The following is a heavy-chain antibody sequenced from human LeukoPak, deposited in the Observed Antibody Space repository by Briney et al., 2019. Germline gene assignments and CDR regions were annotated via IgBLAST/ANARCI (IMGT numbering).Heavy chain of an antibody. CDR3: ARSSGSYRPFDS. Sequence: GGSLRLSCAASGFIFSSFEMNWVRQAPGKGLEWVSQISHTGDIKYADSVKGRFTISSDNSKNSQYLQMTSLRAEDTTVYYCARSSGSYRPFDSWGQGTLVTVSS. D-gene: IGHD3-22*01. V-gene: IGHV3-48*03. J-gene: IGHJ5*01. CDR2: ISHTGDI. CDR1: GFIFSSFE.